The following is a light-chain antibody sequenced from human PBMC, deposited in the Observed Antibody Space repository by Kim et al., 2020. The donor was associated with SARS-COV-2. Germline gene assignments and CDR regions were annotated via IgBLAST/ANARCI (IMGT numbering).Light chain of an antibody. CDR2: LGS. J-gene: IGKJ2*03. Sequence: EPASISCRSSQSLLHSNGYNYLDWYLQKPGQSPQLLIYLGSNRASGVPDRFSGSGSGTDFTLKINRVEAEDVGVYYCMQALQTPYSFGQGTKLEI. V-gene: IGKV2-28*01. CDR1: QSLLHSNGYNY. CDR3: MQALQTPYS.